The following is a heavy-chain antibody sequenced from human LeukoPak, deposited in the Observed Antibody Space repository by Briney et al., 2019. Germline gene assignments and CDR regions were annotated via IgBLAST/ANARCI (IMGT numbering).Heavy chain of an antibody. CDR3: ATKVVVIADY. D-gene: IGHD3-22*01. V-gene: IGHV3-30*03. CDR2: ISVDGSNE. CDR1: GFTFSSYG. Sequence: GGSLRLSCAASGFTFSSYGMHWVRQAPGKGLEWVAVISVDGSNEYYADSVKGRFTISRDNSKNTLYLQMNSLRSEDTAVYYCATKVVVIADYWGQGTLVTVSS. J-gene: IGHJ4*02.